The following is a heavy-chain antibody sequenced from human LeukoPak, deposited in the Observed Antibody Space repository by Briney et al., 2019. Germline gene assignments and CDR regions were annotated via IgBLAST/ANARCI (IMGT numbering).Heavy chain of an antibody. D-gene: IGHD3-22*01. Sequence: ASMKVSCKASGYSFISYGIAWVRQAPGQGLEWMGWIRTDSGNTNYARTFQARVSMTTETSTSTAYMELRCLRSDDTAVYYYARVSGLPVGIYFFDHWGQGTLATVSS. CDR2: IRTDSGNT. V-gene: IGHV1-18*01. J-gene: IGHJ4*02. CDR3: ARVSGLPVGIYFFDH. CDR1: GYSFISYG.